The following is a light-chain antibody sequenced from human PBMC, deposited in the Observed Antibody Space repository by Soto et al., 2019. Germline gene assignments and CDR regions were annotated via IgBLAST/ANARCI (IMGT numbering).Light chain of an antibody. CDR2: GAS. V-gene: IGKV3-15*01. CDR1: QGISDY. Sequence: EVMLTQSPATLSLSLGERATLSCRASQGISDYLAWYQQKPGQAPRLLIYGASTRATGIPARFSGSGSGTEFTLTISSLQSEDFAVYYCQQYNNWPRAFGPGTKVDI. CDR3: QQYNNWPRA. J-gene: IGKJ3*01.